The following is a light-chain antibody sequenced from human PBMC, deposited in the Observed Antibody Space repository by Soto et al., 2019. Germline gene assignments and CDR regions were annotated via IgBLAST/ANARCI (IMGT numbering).Light chain of an antibody. Sequence: QSVLTQPPSVSVSPGQSVTISCTGTSTDFVSYNRVSWYQQPPGTAPKLIIYEASNRPSGVPDRFSGSKSGNTASLTTSGLQAADEADYYCSLYTSENTYVFGTGTKVTVL. CDR3: SLYTSENTYV. CDR1: STDFVSYNR. V-gene: IGLV2-18*01. J-gene: IGLJ1*01. CDR2: EAS.